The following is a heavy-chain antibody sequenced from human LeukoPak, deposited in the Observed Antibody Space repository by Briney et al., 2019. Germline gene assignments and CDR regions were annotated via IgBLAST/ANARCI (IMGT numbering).Heavy chain of an antibody. D-gene: IGHD2-15*01. CDR2: IYYSGST. J-gene: IGHJ4*02. V-gene: IGHV4-59*01. CDR3: ASTSGYCSGGNCYSAFDY. Sequence: SETLSLTCAVSGGSISSYYWSWIRQPPGKGLEWIGYIYYSGSTNYNPSLKSRVTISVDTSKNQFSLKLLSVTAADTAVYYCASTSGYCSGGNCYSAFDYWGQGTLVTVSS. CDR1: GGSISSYY.